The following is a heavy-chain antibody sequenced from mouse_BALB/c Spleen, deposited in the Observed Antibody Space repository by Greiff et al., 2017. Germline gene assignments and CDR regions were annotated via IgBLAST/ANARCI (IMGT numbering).Heavy chain of an antibody. CDR1: GDSITSGY. CDR2: ISYSGST. Sequence: EVQLQESGPSLVKPSQTLSLTCSVTGDSITSGYWNWIRKFPGNKLEYMGYISYSGSTYYNPSLKSRISITRDTSKNQYYLQLNSVTTEDTATYYCARRGYYGRAPYWYFDVWGAGTTVTVSS. V-gene: IGHV3-8*02. D-gene: IGHD1-1*01. J-gene: IGHJ1*01. CDR3: ARRGYYGRAPYWYFDV.